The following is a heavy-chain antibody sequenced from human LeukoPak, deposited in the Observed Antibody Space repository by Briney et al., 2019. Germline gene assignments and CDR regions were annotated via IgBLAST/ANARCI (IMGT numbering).Heavy chain of an antibody. CDR3: ARAKRSGWPWGEYYFDY. Sequence: SETLSLTCTVSGGSISSYYWSWIRQPPGKGLEWIGYIYYSGSTNYNPSLKSRVTISVDTSKNQFSLKLSSVTAADTAVYYCARAKRSGWPWGEYYFDYWGQGTLVTVSS. J-gene: IGHJ4*02. CDR2: IYYSGST. V-gene: IGHV4-59*01. CDR1: GGSISSYY. D-gene: IGHD6-19*01.